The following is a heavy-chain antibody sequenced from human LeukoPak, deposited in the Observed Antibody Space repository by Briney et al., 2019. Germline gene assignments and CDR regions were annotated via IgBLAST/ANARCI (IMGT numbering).Heavy chain of an antibody. J-gene: IGHJ6*02. Sequence: ASVKVSCKVSGYTLPELSMPWVRQAPGKGLEGMGGFDPEDGETIYAQKFQGRVTMTEDTSTDTAYMELSSLRSEDTAVYYCATPSYYYYGMDVWGQGTTVTVSS. V-gene: IGHV1-24*01. CDR3: ATPSYYYYGMDV. CDR2: FDPEDGET. CDR1: GYTLPELS.